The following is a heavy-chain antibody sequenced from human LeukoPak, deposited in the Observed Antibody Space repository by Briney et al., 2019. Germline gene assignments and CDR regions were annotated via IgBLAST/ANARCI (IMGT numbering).Heavy chain of an antibody. J-gene: IGHJ4*02. V-gene: IGHV1-69*13. D-gene: IGHD5-24*01. CDR2: IIPIFGTA. Sequence: ASVKVSCKASGYTFTGYYMHWVRQAPGQGLEWMGGIIPIFGTANYAQKFQGRVTITADESTSTAYMELSSLRSEDTAVYYCARSRHGYNYNWGQGTLVTVSS. CDR1: GYTFTGYY. CDR3: ARSRHGYNYN.